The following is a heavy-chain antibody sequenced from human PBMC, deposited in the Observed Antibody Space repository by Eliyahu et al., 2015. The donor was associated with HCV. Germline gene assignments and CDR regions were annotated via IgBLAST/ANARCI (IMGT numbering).Heavy chain of an antibody. CDR2: XDYSGST. J-gene: IGHJ5*02. CDR3: SSGGGGIAVAGTGGWFDP. CDR1: GAXXTPSX. V-gene: IGHV4-59*01. Sequence: QVQLQESGPGLVKPSETLSLTCTVSGAXXTPSXWSWIRQPPGXGXGWXGYXDYSGSTNCKPSLKSGVTMSLDTSKNQVSLKLSSVTAEDTAVYYCSSGGGGIAVAGTGGWFDPWGQGTLVTVSS. D-gene: IGHD6-19*01.